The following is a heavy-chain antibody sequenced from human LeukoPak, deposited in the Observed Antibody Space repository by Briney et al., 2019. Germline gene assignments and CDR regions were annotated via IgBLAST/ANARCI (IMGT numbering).Heavy chain of an antibody. D-gene: IGHD2-15*01. CDR3: ARGAKLGYCSGGSCYYFDY. CDR2: IYYSGST. V-gene: IGHV4-59*01. CDR1: GGSISSYY. J-gene: IGHJ4*02. Sequence: SETLSLTCTVSGGSISSYYWSWIRQPPGKGLEWIGYIYYSGSTNYNPSLKSRVTISVDTSKNQFSLKLSSVTAADTAVYYCARGAKLGYCSGGSCYYFDYRGQGTLVTVSS.